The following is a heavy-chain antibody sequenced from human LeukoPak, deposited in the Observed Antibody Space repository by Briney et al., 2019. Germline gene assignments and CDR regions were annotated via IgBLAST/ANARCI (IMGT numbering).Heavy chain of an antibody. D-gene: IGHD3-22*01. CDR2: ISSSGSTI. Sequence: QPGGTLRLSCAASGFTFNIHGMNWVRQAPGKGLEWVSYISSSGSTIYYTDSVKGRFTISRDNAKNSLYLQMNSLRAEDTAVYYXXXXDNYDSSGTYWYFDLWGRGTLVTVSS. V-gene: IGHV3-48*03. CDR1: GFTFNIHG. CDR3: XXXDNYDSSGTYWYFDL. J-gene: IGHJ2*01.